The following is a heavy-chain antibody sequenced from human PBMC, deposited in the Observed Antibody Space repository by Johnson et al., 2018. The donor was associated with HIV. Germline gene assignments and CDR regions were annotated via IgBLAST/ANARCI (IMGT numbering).Heavy chain of an antibody. CDR3: TKDWVSWNGIWREAFDI. D-gene: IGHD1-1*01. J-gene: IGHJ3*02. V-gene: IGHV3-20*04. Sequence: VQLVESGGGVVRPGGFLRLSCAASGFTFDDYGMSWVRQAPGKGLEWVSGINWNDGSRTSYADSGKGRFHISRDNAKNTVDLQMNSLRDEDTAVYYCTKDWVSWNGIWREAFDIWGQGTMVTVS. CDR2: INWNDGSRT. CDR1: GFTFDDYG.